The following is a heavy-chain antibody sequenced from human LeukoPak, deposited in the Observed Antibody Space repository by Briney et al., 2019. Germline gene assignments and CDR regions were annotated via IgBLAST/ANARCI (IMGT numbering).Heavy chain of an antibody. CDR2: ISGSAGST. V-gene: IGHV3-23*01. J-gene: IGHJ4*02. CDR3: AKLSRGIALGTQIDY. CDR1: GFIFSTYA. D-gene: IGHD1-14*01. Sequence: PGGSLRLSCAASGFIFSTYAMTWVRQAPGKGLEWVSGISGSAGSTYYADSVTGRLTISRDNSKNTLYLQMNSLRAEDTAVYYCAKLSRGIALGTQIDYWGQGTLVTVSA.